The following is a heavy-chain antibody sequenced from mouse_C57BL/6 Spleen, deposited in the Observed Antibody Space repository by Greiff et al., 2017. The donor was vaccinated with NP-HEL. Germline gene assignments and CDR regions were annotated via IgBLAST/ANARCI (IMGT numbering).Heavy chain of an antibody. Sequence: VQLQQSGAELVRPGASVKLSCTASGFNIKDYYMHWVKQRPDQGLEWIGRIDPEDGDTEYGAKLQGKATMTADTYSNPSYLQLSSLTSADTAVYYCTTGYDSYGYWGQCTTLTVAA. V-gene: IGHV14-1*01. D-gene: IGHD2-3*01. CDR2: IDPEDGDT. CDR3: TTGYDSYGY. J-gene: IGHJ2*01. CDR1: GFNIKDYY.